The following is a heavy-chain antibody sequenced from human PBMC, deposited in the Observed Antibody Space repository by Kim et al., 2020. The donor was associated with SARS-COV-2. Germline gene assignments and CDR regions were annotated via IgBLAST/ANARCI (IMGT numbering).Heavy chain of an antibody. J-gene: IGHJ5*02. CDR2: VNGDGSVT. D-gene: IGHD6-25*01. CDR1: GFTLRNYA. CDR3: GRDRTVEITAEWFDP. V-gene: IGHV3-23*01. Sequence: GGSLRLSCAASGFTLRNYAMTWVRQAPGKGLEWVSTVNGDGSVTFYADSVKGRFTISRDNSRNTMYMQMNSLRAEDTALNYCGRDRTVEITAEWFDPWG.